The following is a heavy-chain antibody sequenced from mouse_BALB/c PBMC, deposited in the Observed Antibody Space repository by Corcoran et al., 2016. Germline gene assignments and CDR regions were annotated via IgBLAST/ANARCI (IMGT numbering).Heavy chain of an antibody. CDR1: GYSFTGYT. D-gene: IGHD1-1*01. CDR2: INPYNGGT. CDR3: ARPYYYGSSSYAMDY. Sequence: EVQRQQSGPELVKPGASMKISCKASGYSFTGYTMNWVKQSHGKNLEWIGLINPYNGGTNYNQKFKGKATLTVDKSSSTAYMELLSLTSEDSAVYYCARPYYYGSSSYAMDYWGQGTSVTVSS. J-gene: IGHJ4*01. V-gene: IGHV1-18*01.